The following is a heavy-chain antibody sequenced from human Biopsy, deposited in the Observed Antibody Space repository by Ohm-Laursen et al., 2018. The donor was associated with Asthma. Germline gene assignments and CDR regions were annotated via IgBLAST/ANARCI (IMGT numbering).Heavy chain of an antibody. D-gene: IGHD2-2*01. CDR3: AKGFSSTSCYGICYYYVMDV. CDR1: GFTVSRDH. J-gene: IGHJ6*02. V-gene: IGHV3-23*01. CDR2: ISGSDDST. Sequence: SLRLSCSASGFTVSRDHMFWVRQAPGKGLEWVSAISGSDDSTYYADSVKGRFTISRDNSKNTLYLQMNSLRAEDTAVYYCAKGFSSTSCYGICYYYVMDVWGQGTTVTVSS.